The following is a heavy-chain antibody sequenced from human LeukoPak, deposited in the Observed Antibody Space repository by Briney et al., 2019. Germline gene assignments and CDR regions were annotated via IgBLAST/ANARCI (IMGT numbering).Heavy chain of an antibody. V-gene: IGHV1-18*01. Sequence: ASVKVSCKTSGSTFSNYGVTWVRQAPGQRFERMGWIDTNTQNTKYTQPFQGRITLTTDSSRHTAYMELRSLRSDDTAIYYCATSSGDNRAWVDFWRRGPLVIVST. CDR2: IDTNTQNT. J-gene: IGHJ5*01. D-gene: IGHD3-10*01. CDR3: ATSSGDNRAWVDF. CDR1: GSTFSNYG.